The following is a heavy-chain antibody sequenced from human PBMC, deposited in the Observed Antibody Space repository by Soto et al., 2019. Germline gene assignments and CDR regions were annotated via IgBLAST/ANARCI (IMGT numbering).Heavy chain of an antibody. D-gene: IGHD2-8*01. J-gene: IGHJ4*02. V-gene: IGHV3-30-3*01. CDR3: ARDALGYCTNGVCYPVPY. CDR1: GFTFSSYA. CDR2: ISYDGSNK. Sequence: GGSLRLSCAASGFTFSSYAMHWVRQSPGKGLEWVAVISYDGSNKYYADSVKGRFTISRDNSKNTLYLQMNSLRAEDTAVYYCARDALGYCTNGVCYPVPYWGQGTLVTVS.